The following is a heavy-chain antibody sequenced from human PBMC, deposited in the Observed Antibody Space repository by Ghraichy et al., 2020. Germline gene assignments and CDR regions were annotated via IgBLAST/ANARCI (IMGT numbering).Heavy chain of an antibody. V-gene: IGHV3-23*01. CDR2: ISGSGGST. Sequence: GGSLRLSCAASGFTFSSYAMSWVRQAPGKGLEWVSAISGSGGSTYYADSVKGRFTISRDNSKNTLYLQMNSLRAEDTAVYYCAKDLHYGFSAGPYGMDVWGQGTTVTVSS. D-gene: IGHD3-10*01. CDR1: GFTFSSYA. CDR3: AKDLHYGFSAGPYGMDV. J-gene: IGHJ6*02.